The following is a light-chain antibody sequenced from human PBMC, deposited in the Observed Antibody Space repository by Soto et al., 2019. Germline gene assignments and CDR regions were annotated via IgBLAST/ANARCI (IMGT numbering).Light chain of an antibody. V-gene: IGKV1-5*03. CDR2: KAS. Sequence: DIQMTQSPSTLSASVGDRVTITCRASQSISSWLAWYQQKPGKAPKVLIYKASDLQSAVPSRFSGSGSGTEFTLTISSLQPDDFATYYCQQYDSYSPWTFGQGTMVEIK. J-gene: IGKJ1*01. CDR3: QQYDSYSPWT. CDR1: QSISSW.